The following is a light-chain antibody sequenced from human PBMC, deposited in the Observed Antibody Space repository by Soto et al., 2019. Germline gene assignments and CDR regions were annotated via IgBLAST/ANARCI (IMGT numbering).Light chain of an antibody. CDR1: QSISSY. CDR2: FAS. V-gene: IGKV1-39*01. Sequence: DIQMTQSPSSLSASVGDRVTLTCRASQSISSYLNWYQLKPGRPPKLLIYFASSLQAGVPSRFSGAGSETDFTLTITDLQSEDFTSYFCLQTDSVPYTFGQGT. J-gene: IGKJ2*01. CDR3: LQTDSVPYT.